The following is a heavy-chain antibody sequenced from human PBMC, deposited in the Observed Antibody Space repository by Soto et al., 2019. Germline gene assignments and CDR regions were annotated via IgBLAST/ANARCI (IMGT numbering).Heavy chain of an antibody. Sequence: EVQLVESGGGLVQPGRSLRLSCAASGFTFDDYAMHWVRQAPGKGLEWVSGISWNVGSIAYAYSVKGRFTISRDNAKNSLFLQMNSLKAEDTALYYGAKGVDGWYYFDYWGHGTLVTVTS. J-gene: IGHJ4*01. CDR3: AKGVDGWYYFDY. CDR2: ISWNVGSI. D-gene: IGHD3-3*01. V-gene: IGHV3-9*01. CDR1: GFTFDDYA.